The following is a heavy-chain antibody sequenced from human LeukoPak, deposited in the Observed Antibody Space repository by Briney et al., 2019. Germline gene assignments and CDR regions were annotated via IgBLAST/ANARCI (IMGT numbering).Heavy chain of an antibody. V-gene: IGHV1-2*02. D-gene: IGHD5-24*01. CDR3: ARNRDGYNLGYYYYGMDV. Sequence: ASVKVSCKASGYTFTGYYMHWVRQAPGQGLEWMGWINPNRGGTNYAQRFQGRVTMTRDTSISTAYMELSRLRSDDTAVYYCARNRDGYNLGYYYYGMDVWGQGTTVTVSS. CDR1: GYTFTGYY. CDR2: INPNRGGT. J-gene: IGHJ6*02.